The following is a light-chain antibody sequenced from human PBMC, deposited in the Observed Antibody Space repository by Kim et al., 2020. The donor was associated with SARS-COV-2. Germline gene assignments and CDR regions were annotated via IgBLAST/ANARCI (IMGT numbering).Light chain of an antibody. Sequence: EIVLTQSPATLSVSPGERATLSCRASQSVSSKLIWYQQKRGQAPRLLIFGASTRATGIPARFSGSGSGTEFTHTISSLQSEDFAVYYCQEHNNWPYTFGRGTKL. CDR3: QEHNNWPYT. CDR2: GAS. CDR1: QSVSSK. J-gene: IGKJ2*01. V-gene: IGKV3-15*01.